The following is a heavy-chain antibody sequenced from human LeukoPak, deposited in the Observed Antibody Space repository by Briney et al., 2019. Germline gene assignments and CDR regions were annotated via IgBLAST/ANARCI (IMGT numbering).Heavy chain of an antibody. CDR2: IYYSGST. CDR1: GGSIYNYY. Sequence: SETLSLTCTVSGGSIYNYYWSWIRQPPGKGLEWIGYIYYSGSTNYNPSLETRVTIAVDTSKNQFSLKLSSVTAADTAVYYCARVDFGVVTSGAFDIWGQGTMVTVSS. V-gene: IGHV4-59*01. CDR3: ARVDFGVVTSGAFDI. D-gene: IGHD3-3*01. J-gene: IGHJ3*02.